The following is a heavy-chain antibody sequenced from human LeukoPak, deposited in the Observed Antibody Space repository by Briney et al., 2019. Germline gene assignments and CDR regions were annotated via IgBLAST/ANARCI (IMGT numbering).Heavy chain of an antibody. CDR3: AKTMGAIDHDC. CDR2: VTSRGGST. J-gene: IGHJ4*02. CDR1: GGSISSYY. D-gene: IGHD1-26*01. V-gene: IGHV3-23*01. Sequence: PSETLSLTWSVSGGSISSYYWTWVRQAPGKGLEWVSTVTSRGGSTYYADSVKGRFTNSRDNSKNTLYLQMNSLRAEDTAVYYCAKTMGAIDHDCWGQGTLVTVSS.